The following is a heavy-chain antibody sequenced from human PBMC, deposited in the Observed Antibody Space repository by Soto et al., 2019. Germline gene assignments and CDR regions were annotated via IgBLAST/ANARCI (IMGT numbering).Heavy chain of an antibody. CDR2: ISKSDYT. V-gene: IGHV3-21*01. Sequence: GGSLRLSCTVSGFAFNNYGINWVRQAPGQGLEWVSSISKSDYTYYSDSVKGRFTISRDNAKNSVSLQMNSLRVEDTAVYYCAREDSIIIPAVSDFWGQGTLVTVSS. CDR1: GFAFNNYG. D-gene: IGHD2-2*01. J-gene: IGHJ4*02. CDR3: AREDSIIIPAVSDF.